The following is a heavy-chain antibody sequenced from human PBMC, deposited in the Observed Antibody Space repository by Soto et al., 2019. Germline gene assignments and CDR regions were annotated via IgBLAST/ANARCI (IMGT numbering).Heavy chain of an antibody. D-gene: IGHD5-12*01. CDR2: ISYDGSNK. V-gene: IGHV3-30*18. CDR1: GFTFSSYG. CDR3: AKDQEAKYYFDY. J-gene: IGHJ4*02. Sequence: GGSLRLSCAASGFTFSSYGMHWVRQAPGKGPEWVAVISYDGSNKYYADSVKGRFTISRDNSKNTLYLQMNSLRAEDTAVYYCAKDQEAKYYFDYWGQGTLVTVSS.